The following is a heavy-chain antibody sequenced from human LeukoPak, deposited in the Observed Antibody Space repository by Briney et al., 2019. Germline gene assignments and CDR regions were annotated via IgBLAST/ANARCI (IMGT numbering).Heavy chain of an antibody. CDR3: ARASITIFGVVLYYYYMDV. CDR2: INHSGST. Sequence: QPSETLSLTCAVYGGSFSGYYWSWIRQPPGKRLEWIGEINHSGSTNYNPSLKSRVTISVDTSKNQFSLKLSSVTAADTAVYYCARASITIFGVVLYYYYMDVWGKGTTVTVSS. V-gene: IGHV4-34*01. J-gene: IGHJ6*03. CDR1: GGSFSGYY. D-gene: IGHD3-3*01.